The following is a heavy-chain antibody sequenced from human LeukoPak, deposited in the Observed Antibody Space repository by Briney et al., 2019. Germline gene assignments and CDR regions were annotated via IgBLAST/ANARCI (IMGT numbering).Heavy chain of an antibody. CDR3: ARDREVTLDY. Sequence: ASVKVSCKASGGTFSNYAISWVRQAPGQGLEWMGRIIPILGIANYAQRFQGRVTITADKSTSTAYMELSSLRSEDTAVYYCARDREVTLDYWGQGTLVTVSS. V-gene: IGHV1-69*04. J-gene: IGHJ4*02. CDR1: GGTFSNYA. D-gene: IGHD2-21*02. CDR2: IIPILGIA.